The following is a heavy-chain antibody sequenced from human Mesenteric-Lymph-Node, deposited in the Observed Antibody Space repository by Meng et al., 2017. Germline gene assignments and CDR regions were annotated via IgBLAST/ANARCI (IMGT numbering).Heavy chain of an antibody. CDR3: ARGPTTYFDY. D-gene: IGHD4-17*01. J-gene: IGHJ4*02. V-gene: IGHV4-30-4*01. CDR2: IYYSGST. CDR1: GGYISRGDYY. Sequence: HVQLQHPGPELLKTSSPTSPTSTVSGGYISRGDYYRSWIRQPPEKGLEWIGYIYYSGSTYYNPSLKSRVTISVDTSKNQFSLKLSSVTAADTAVYYCARGPTTYFDYWGQGTLVTVSS.